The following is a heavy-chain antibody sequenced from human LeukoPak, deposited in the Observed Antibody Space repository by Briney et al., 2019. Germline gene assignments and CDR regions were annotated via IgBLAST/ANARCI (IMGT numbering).Heavy chain of an antibody. V-gene: IGHV3-9*01. CDR3: AQDVSYSPTGTYDY. J-gene: IGHJ4*02. CDR1: GFIFDDYA. D-gene: IGHD4-17*01. Sequence: PGRSLRLSCAASGFIFDDYAMHWVRQAPGKGLEWVSSISWNSGRMDHADSVKGRFTISRDNAKNSLYLEMNSLRVEDTALYYCAQDVSYSPTGTYDYWGQGTLVTVSS. CDR2: ISWNSGRM.